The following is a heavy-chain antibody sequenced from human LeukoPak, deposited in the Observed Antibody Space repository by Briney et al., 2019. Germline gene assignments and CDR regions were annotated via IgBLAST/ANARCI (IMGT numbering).Heavy chain of an antibody. CDR3: ARDFYYSSGWYGDY. V-gene: IGHV4-59*12. J-gene: IGHJ4*02. D-gene: IGHD6-19*01. CDR2: IYYSGST. Sequence: SETLSLTCTVSGGSISSYYWSWIRQPPGKGLEWIGYIYYSGSTNYNPSLKSRVTISVDTSKNQFSLKLSSVTAADTAVYYCARDFYYSSGWYGDYWGQGTLVTVSS. CDR1: GGSISSYY.